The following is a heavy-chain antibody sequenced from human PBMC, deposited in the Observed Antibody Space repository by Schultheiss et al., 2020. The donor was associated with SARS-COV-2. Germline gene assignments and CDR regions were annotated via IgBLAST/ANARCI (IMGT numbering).Heavy chain of an antibody. CDR1: GFTFSHYA. J-gene: IGHJ4*02. V-gene: IGHV3-23*01. CDR3: AKDLYGPENY. CDR2: ISGSGGST. D-gene: IGHD4-17*01. Sequence: GGSLRLSCAASGFTFSHYAMHWVRQAPGKGLEWVSAISGSGGSTYYADSVKGRFTISRDNAKISLSLQVTGLRAEDTAVYYCAKDLYGPENYWGQGTLVTV.